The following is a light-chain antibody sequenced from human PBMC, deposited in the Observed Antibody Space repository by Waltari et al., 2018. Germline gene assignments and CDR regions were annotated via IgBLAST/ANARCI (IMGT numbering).Light chain of an antibody. CDR3: SSYTSTNTWM. J-gene: IGLJ3*02. V-gene: IGLV2-14*03. CDR1: SRDVCGYNY. Sequence: QSALTQPASVSGSPGQSITISCTGTSRDVCGYNYVTWYQQHPGKAPKLMIFDVNKRPSGVSNRFSGAKSGNTASLTISGLQAEDEAEYHCSSYTSTNTWMFGGGTKLTVL. CDR2: DVN.